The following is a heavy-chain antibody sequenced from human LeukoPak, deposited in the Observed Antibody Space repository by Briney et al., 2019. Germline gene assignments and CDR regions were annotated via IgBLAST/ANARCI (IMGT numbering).Heavy chain of an antibody. J-gene: IGHJ4*02. V-gene: IGHV3-66*01. CDR2: IYSGGGT. Sequence: GGSLRLSCAASDFIVSSYYMSWVRQAPGKGLEWVSVIYSGGGTYYADSVKGRFTISRDNSKNTLYLQMNSLRAEDTAVYYCASRYSSGRAFDYWGQGTLVTVSS. CDR3: ASRYSSGRAFDY. CDR1: DFIVSSYY. D-gene: IGHD6-19*01.